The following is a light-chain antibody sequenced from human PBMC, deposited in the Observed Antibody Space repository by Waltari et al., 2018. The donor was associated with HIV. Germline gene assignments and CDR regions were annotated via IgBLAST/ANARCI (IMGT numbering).Light chain of an antibody. Sequence: DRVTITCRASQIITTYLNWYQQKPGRVPRVLIYAASTLQDGVPSRFSGSGSGTDFTLTIRSLQPEDSATYFCQQSFTIPRTFAQGTKVEIK. J-gene: IGKJ1*01. CDR2: AAS. CDR1: QIITTY. CDR3: QQSFTIPRT. V-gene: IGKV1-39*01.